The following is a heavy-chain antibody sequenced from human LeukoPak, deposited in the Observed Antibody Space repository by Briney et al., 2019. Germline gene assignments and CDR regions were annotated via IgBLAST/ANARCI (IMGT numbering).Heavy chain of an antibody. CDR2: ISYDGNNK. J-gene: IGHJ4*02. Sequence: GGSLRLSCAASGFTLNSFTMQWVRQTPGKGLQWVGSISYDGNNKYYADSLKGRFTISRDTSKNTFYLQMNSLRAEDTAVYYCARGPSGYHNTGGQGTLVTVSS. V-gene: IGHV3-30*04. CDR1: GFTLNSFT. CDR3: ARGPSGYHNT. D-gene: IGHD5-12*01.